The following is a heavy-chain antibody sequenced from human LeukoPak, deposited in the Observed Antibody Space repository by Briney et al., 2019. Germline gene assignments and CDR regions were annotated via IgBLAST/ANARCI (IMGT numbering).Heavy chain of an antibody. CDR1: GFTFDDYA. Sequence: GRSLRLSCAASGFTFDDYAMHWVRQAPGKGLEWVSGISWNSGSIGYADSVKGRFTISRDNAKNSLYLQMNSLRAEDTAVYYCAKQLGVGVPDGMDVWGQGTTVTVSS. V-gene: IGHV3-9*01. CDR3: AKQLGVGVPDGMDV. J-gene: IGHJ6*02. D-gene: IGHD3-3*01. CDR2: ISWNSGSI.